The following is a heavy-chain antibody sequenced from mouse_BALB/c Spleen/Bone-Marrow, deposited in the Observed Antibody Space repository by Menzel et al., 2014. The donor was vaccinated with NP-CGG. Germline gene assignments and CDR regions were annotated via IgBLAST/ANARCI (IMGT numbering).Heavy chain of an antibody. V-gene: IGHV1-9*01. CDR1: GYTFXTYW. CDR2: ILPGNGNT. Sequence: VKLVESGAELMKPGASVKISCKATGYTFXTYWIEWVKQRPGHGLEWIGEILPGNGNTDYNEKFKGKATFTADTSSNTAYMQLSSLTSEDSAVFYCARHGSSGFDYWGQGTALTVST. CDR3: ARHGSSGFDY. D-gene: IGHD1-1*01. J-gene: IGHJ2*01.